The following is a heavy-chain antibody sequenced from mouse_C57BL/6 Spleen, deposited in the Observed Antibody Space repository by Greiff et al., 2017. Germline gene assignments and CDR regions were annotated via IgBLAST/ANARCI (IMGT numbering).Heavy chain of an antibody. CDR3: ARWDDGYYGGFYAMDY. V-gene: IGHV1-19*01. J-gene: IGHJ4*01. D-gene: IGHD2-3*01. CDR1: GYTFTDYY. CDR2: INPYNGGT. Sequence: VQLQQSGPVLVKPGASVKMSCKASGYTFTDYYMNWVKQSHGKSLEWIGVINPYNGGTSYNQKFKGKATLTVDKSSSTAYMELNSLTSEDSAVYYCARWDDGYYGGFYAMDYWGQGTSVTVSS.